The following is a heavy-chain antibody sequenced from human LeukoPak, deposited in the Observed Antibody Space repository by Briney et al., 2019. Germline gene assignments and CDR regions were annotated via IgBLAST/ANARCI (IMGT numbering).Heavy chain of an antibody. CDR2: IRYDGSNK. Sequence: PGGSLRLSCAASGFTFSSYGMHWVRQAPGKGLEWVAFIRYDGSNKYYADSVKGRFTISRDNSKNTLYLQMNSLRAEDTAVYYCARGHCSSTSCFYFDYWGQGTLVTVSS. D-gene: IGHD2-2*01. CDR3: ARGHCSSTSCFYFDY. CDR1: GFTFSSYG. V-gene: IGHV3-30*02. J-gene: IGHJ4*02.